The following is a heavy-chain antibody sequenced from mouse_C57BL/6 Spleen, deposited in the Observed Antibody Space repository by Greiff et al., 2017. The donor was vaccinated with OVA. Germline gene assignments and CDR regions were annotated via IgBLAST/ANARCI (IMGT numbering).Heavy chain of an antibody. CDR2: IDPETGGT. CDR3: TRSIGSSYSYWYFDV. D-gene: IGHD1-1*01. J-gene: IGHJ1*03. Sequence: QVQLQQSGAELVRPGASVTLSCKASGYTFTDYEMHWVKQTPVHGLEWIGAIDPETGGTAYNQKFKGKAILTADKSSSTAYMELRSLTSEDSAVYYCTRSIGSSYSYWYFDVWGTGTTVTVSS. V-gene: IGHV1-15*01. CDR1: GYTFTDYE.